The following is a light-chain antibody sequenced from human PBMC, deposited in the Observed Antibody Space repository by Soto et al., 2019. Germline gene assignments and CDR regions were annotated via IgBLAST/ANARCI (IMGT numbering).Light chain of an antibody. CDR3: QQHYPTPWT. CDR2: AGS. J-gene: IGKJ1*01. Sequence: DIPMTQSPSSLSASVGDRVTITCRASQSISSFSKWYHQKPGRAPNLLIYAGSSLQSGVPSRFSGSGSGTDFTLNSSSLQHEVFATYYWQQHYPTPWTFGQGPKV. V-gene: IGKV1-39*01. CDR1: QSISSF.